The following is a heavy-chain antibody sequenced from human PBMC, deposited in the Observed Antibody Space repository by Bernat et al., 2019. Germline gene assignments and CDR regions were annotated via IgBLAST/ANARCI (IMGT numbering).Heavy chain of an antibody. CDR1: GFTFSKYG. D-gene: IGHD2/OR15-2a*01. CDR3: ANRVPAKNIY. CDR2: ISYEENNK. Sequence: QVQLVESGGGVVQPGRSLRLSCAASGFTFSKYGMHWVRQAPGKGLEWVAFISYEENNKNYADSVKGRFSISRDNSKNTLYLQMSSLRAEDTAVYYCANRVPAKNIYWGQGTLVTVSS. J-gene: IGHJ4*02. V-gene: IGHV3-30*18.